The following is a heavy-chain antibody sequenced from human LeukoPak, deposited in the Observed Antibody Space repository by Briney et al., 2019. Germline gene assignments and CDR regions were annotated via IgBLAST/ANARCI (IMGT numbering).Heavy chain of an antibody. CDR3: ARTYYDYVWGSYATNKMDY. CDR2: IFYSGST. D-gene: IGHD3-16*01. CDR1: GGSISTSNYY. Sequence: SETLSLTCTVSGGSISTSNYYWGWIRQPPGKGLEWIGNIFYSGSTYYSPSLRSRVTISLDTSRNQFSLKLNSVTAADTAVYYCARTYYDYVWGSYATNKMDYWGQGTLVTVSS. V-gene: IGHV4-39*07. J-gene: IGHJ4*02.